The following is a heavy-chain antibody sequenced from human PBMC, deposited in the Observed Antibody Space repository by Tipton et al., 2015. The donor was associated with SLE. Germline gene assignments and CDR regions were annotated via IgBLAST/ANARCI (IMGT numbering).Heavy chain of an antibody. D-gene: IGHD3-22*01. CDR2: ISYDGTYK. CDR1: GFTFISYR. Sequence: SLRLSCTASGFTFISYRMHWVRQAPGKGLEWVALISYDGTYKYYADSVKGRFTISRDNSKNTLYLQVNSLRAEDAAVYYCAKEEDYYDSTGSYAFDVWGQGTLVTVSS. V-gene: IGHV3-30*18. J-gene: IGHJ3*01. CDR3: AKEEDYYDSTGSYAFDV.